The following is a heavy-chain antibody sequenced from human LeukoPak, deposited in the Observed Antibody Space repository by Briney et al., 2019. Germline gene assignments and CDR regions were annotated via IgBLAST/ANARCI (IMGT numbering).Heavy chain of an antibody. CDR2: INHSEST. J-gene: IGHJ3*02. CDR3: ARGTGATRTGRGAFDI. CDR1: GGSFSGYY. D-gene: IGHD1-26*01. Sequence: PSETLSLTCAVYGGSFSGYYWSWIRQPPGKGLEWIGEINHSESTNYNPSLKSRVTISVDTSKNQFSLKLSSVTAEDTAVYYCARGTGATRTGRGAFDIWGQGTMVTVSS. V-gene: IGHV4-34*01.